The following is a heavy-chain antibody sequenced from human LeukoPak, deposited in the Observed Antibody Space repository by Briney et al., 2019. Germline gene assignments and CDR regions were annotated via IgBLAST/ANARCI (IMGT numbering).Heavy chain of an antibody. CDR3: ARDVPHNWFDT. J-gene: IGHJ5*02. V-gene: IGHV3-11*04. Sequence: GGSLRLSCAASGFTFSDYYMSWIRQAPGKGLEWVSYISSSGSTIYYAGSVKGRFTISRDNAKNSLYLQMNSLRAEDTAVYYCARDVPHNWFDTWGQGTLVTVSS. CDR2: ISSSGSTI. CDR1: GFTFSDYY.